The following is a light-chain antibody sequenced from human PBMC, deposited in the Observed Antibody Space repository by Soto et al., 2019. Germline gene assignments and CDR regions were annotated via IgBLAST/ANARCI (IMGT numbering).Light chain of an antibody. CDR3: SSYSISTAYL. V-gene: IGLV2-14*01. CDR1: SSDVGGYDY. J-gene: IGLJ1*01. CDR2: EVS. Sequence: QSVLTQPASVSGSPGQSITISCTGTSSDVGGYDYVSWYQLHPGKAPKLMVFEVSNRPSGVSYRFSGSKSGNTASLTISGLTAEDEADYFCSSYSISTAYLFGTGSKVT.